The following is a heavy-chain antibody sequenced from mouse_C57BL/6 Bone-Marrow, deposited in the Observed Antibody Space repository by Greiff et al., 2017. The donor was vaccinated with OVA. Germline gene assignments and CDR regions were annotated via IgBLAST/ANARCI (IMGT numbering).Heavy chain of an antibody. CDR3: ARSFYDGYYVWYFDV. V-gene: IGHV1-69*01. CDR2: IDPSDSYT. Sequence: VQLQQSGAELVMPGASVKLSCKASGYTFTSYWMHWVKQRPGQGLEWIGEIDPSDSYTNYNQKFKGKSTLTVDKSSSTAYMQLSSLTSEDSAVYYCARSFYDGYYVWYFDVWGTGTTVTVSS. CDR1: GYTFTSYW. J-gene: IGHJ1*03. D-gene: IGHD2-3*01.